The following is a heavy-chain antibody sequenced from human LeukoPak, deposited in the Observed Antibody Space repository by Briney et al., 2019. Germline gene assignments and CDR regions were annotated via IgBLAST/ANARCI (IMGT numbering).Heavy chain of an antibody. D-gene: IGHD2-2*01. CDR1: GGTFSSYA. Sequence: SVKVSCKASGGTFSSYAISWVRQAPGQGLEWMGGIIPIFGTANYAQKFQGRVTITTDESTSTAYMELSSLRSEDTAVYYCARANIVVVPAAAYDAFDIWGQGTMVTVSS. CDR2: IIPIFGTA. J-gene: IGHJ3*02. V-gene: IGHV1-69*05. CDR3: ARANIVVVPAAAYDAFDI.